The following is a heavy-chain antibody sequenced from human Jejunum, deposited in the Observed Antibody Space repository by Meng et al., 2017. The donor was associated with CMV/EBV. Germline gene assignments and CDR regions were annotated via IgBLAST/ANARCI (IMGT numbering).Heavy chain of an antibody. CDR1: TFTTYS. J-gene: IGHJ6*02. V-gene: IGHV1-2*02. D-gene: IGHD3-10*02. CDR2: INPNSGDT. CDR3: ARDPYYVSYYYYGMDV. Sequence: TFTTYSIHWVRQAPGQGLEWMGWINPNSGDTNYAQKFQGRVTMTRDTSISTAYMEMSGLISDDTAIYYCARDPYYVSYYYYGMDVWGQGTTVTVSS.